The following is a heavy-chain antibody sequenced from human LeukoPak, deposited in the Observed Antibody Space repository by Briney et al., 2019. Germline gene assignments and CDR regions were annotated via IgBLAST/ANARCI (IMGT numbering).Heavy chain of an antibody. CDR2: IGPSGGST. CDR1: GFTFGTCA. Sequence: QPGGSLRLSCAASGFTFGTCAMSWVRQAPGKGLEWVSVIGPSGGSTYYADSVKGRFTVSGDNSKNTLYLQMNSLRAEDTAVYYCAKDARGVPSPLDYWGQGTLVTVSS. V-gene: IGHV3-23*01. CDR3: AKDARGVPSPLDY. J-gene: IGHJ4*02. D-gene: IGHD1-26*01.